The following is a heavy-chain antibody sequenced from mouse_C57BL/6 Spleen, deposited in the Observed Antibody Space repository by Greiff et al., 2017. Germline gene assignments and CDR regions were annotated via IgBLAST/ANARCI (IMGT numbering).Heavy chain of an antibody. CDR2: IYPGDGDT. V-gene: IGHV1-82*01. J-gene: IGHJ3*01. CDR3: ARGGELRNWDVGAY. Sequence: VQLQQSGPELVKPGASVKISCKASGYAFSSSWMNWVKQRPGQGLEWVGRIYPGDGDTNYNGKFKGKATLTADKSSSTAYMQLSSLTSEDSAVYCCARGGELRNWDVGAYWGQGTMVTVSA. D-gene: IGHD4-1*01. CDR1: GYAFSSSW.